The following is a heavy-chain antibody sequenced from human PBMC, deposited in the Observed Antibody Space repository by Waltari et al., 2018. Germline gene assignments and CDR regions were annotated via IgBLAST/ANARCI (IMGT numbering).Heavy chain of an antibody. J-gene: IGHJ6*02. Sequence: QVQLVESGGGVVQPGRSLRLSCAASEFTFSSYAMHWVRQAPGKGLEWVAVISDNGRNIYYVDSVKGRFTISRDNSKKTLYMQMNSLRVEDTAVYYCARDYCDRSNCHGMDVWGQGTTVTVSS. CDR3: ARDYCDRSNCHGMDV. D-gene: IGHD3-22*01. CDR2: ISDNGRNI. CDR1: EFTFSSYA. V-gene: IGHV3-30*04.